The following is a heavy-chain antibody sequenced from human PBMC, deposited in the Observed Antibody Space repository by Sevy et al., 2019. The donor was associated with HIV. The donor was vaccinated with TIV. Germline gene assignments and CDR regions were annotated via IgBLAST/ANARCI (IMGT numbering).Heavy chain of an antibody. J-gene: IGHJ3*02. Sequence: GGSLRLSCAASGFSFREPWMSWVRQGPGKGLELVGRIKSKSDGGTTDYAEPVKGRFTISRDDSKTTLYLQMNSLKTEDTATYYCTNMGYHGGFDIWGQGTMVTVSS. D-gene: IGHD3-16*02. CDR1: GFSFREPW. CDR3: TNMGYHGGFDI. V-gene: IGHV3-15*01. CDR2: IKSKSDGGTT.